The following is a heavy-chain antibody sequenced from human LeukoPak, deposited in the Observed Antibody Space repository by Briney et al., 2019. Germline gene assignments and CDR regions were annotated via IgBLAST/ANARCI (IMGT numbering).Heavy chain of an antibody. CDR2: IYYSGST. D-gene: IGHD1-1*01. Sequence: PSETLSLTCTVSGGSISSSSYYRGWIRQPPGKGLEWIGSIYYSGSTYYNPSLKSRVTISVDTSKNQFSLKLSSVTAADTAVYYCASDLNWNDDAFDIWGQGTMVTVSS. J-gene: IGHJ3*02. CDR1: GGSISSSSYY. V-gene: IGHV4-39*01. CDR3: ASDLNWNDDAFDI.